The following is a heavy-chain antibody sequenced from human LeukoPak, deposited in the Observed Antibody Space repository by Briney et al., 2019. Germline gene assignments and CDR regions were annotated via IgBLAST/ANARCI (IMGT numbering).Heavy chain of an antibody. V-gene: IGHV4-59*01. Sequence: SETLSLTCTVSGGSISTYYWSWIRQPPGKGLEWIGYIYYSGSTNYNPSLESRVTISVDTSKNQFSLKLSSVTAADTAVYYCASSPLISTDWLWFDYWGQGTLVTVSS. J-gene: IGHJ4*02. CDR1: GGSISTYY. CDR3: ASSPLISTDWLWFDY. CDR2: IYYSGST. D-gene: IGHD3-9*01.